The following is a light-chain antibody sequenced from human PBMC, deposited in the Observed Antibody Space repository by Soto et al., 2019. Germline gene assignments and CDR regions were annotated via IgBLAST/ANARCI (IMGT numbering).Light chain of an antibody. V-gene: IGKV1-27*01. Sequence: DIQMTQSPSSLSASVGDRVTITCRASQGISNYLAWYQQRPGKVPKLLIYAATTLQPGVPSRFSGSGSGTDFSLTISSLQPEDVATYYCQKYNSAPPFTFGPGTKV. J-gene: IGKJ3*01. CDR2: AAT. CDR1: QGISNY. CDR3: QKYNSAPPFT.